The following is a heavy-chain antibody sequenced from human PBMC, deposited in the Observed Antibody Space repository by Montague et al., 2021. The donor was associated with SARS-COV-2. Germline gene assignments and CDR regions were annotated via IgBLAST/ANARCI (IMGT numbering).Heavy chain of an antibody. D-gene: IGHD5-18*01. CDR2: FYSVGST. Sequence: SETLSLTCTVSGASVGSSDWGWIRQSPGKGLEWIGYFYSVGSTDYNPSLKSRATISRDTSKNQFSLKVRSVTAADTAVYYCARKTLTADGFDIWGQGTMVTVSS. CDR1: GASVGSSD. J-gene: IGHJ3*02. V-gene: IGHV4-59*02. CDR3: ARKTLTADGFDI.